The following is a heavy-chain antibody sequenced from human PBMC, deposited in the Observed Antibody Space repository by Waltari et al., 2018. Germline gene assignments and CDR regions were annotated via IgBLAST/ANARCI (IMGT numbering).Heavy chain of an antibody. Sequence: EVQLLESGGGLVQPGGSLRLSCAASGFTFSTYAMSWVRQAPGKGLECVSSISDSGGSTDYADSVKGRVTISRDNSKNTLYLQMNSLRTEDTAVYYCAKDYASSWSHFDYWGQGTLITVSS. CDR3: AKDYASSWSHFDY. CDR1: GFTFSTYA. D-gene: IGHD6-13*01. CDR2: ISDSGGST. J-gene: IGHJ4*02. V-gene: IGHV3-23*01.